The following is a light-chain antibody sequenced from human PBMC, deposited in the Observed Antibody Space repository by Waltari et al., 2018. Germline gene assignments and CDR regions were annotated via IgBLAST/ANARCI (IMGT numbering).Light chain of an antibody. CDR3: SSRTSSITWV. V-gene: IGLV2-14*03. CDR1: SSYVGAYNY. J-gene: IGLJ3*02. CDR2: DVT. Sequence: QSALTQPASVSGSPGPSITISCTGTSSYVGAYNYVSSYHHHPGKAHKVVIYDVTKRPSGVSNRFSGSKSGSTASLTISGLQAEDEADYYCSSRTSSITWVFGGGTKLTVL.